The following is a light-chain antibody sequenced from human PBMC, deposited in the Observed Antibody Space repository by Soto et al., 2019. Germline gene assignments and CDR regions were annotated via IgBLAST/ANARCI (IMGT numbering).Light chain of an antibody. Sequence: EIVLTQSPATLSLSPGDTATLSCRAGQSVSSYLGWYQQKPGQAPRLLMYAAATRATGIPDRFSASGSGTDFTLTISRLDPADFAVYYCQQYGYSPFTFGQGTKVDIK. CDR3: QQYGYSPFT. CDR1: QSVSSY. J-gene: IGKJ2*01. CDR2: AAA. V-gene: IGKV3-20*01.